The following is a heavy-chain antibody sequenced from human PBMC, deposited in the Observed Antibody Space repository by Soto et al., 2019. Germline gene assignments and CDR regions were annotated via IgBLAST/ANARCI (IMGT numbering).Heavy chain of an antibody. V-gene: IGHV4-59*08. CDR3: ARLHIWTGYAADY. J-gene: IGHJ4*02. CDR1: GDSISGYY. CDR2: IYYTGST. D-gene: IGHD3-9*01. Sequence: ETLSLTCTVSGDSISGYYWNWIRQPPGKGLEWIGYIYYTGSTNYSPSLKSRVTMSVDTSKNQFSLNLSSVTAADTAVYYCARLHIWTGYAADYWAQGTLVTVSS.